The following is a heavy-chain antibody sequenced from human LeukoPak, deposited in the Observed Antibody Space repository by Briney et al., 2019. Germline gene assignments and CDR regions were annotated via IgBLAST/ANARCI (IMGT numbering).Heavy chain of an antibody. CDR2: IHNSGTT. CDR3: ARTYSSGQGAYY. V-gene: IGHV4-39*07. D-gene: IGHD3-22*01. J-gene: IGHJ4*02. CDR1: GGSISSSSYY. Sequence: SETLSLTCTVSGGSISSSSYYWGWIRQPPGMRLEWIGSIHNSGTTYFNPSLKSRVTISVDASKNQFSLKLYSVAAADTAIYYCARTYSSGQGAYYWDQGILVTVSS.